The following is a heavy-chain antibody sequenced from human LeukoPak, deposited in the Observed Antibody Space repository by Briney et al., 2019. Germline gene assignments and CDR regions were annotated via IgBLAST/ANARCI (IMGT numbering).Heavy chain of an antibody. Sequence: ASVKVSCKPSGYTFTGYYIHWVRQAPGHGLEWMGWINPNSGATHYAQKFQGSVTMTRDTSISSAYMEVSRLRSDDTALYYCARGSLNDCLSIDMWGQGTMVTVSS. CDR1: GYTFTGYY. CDR2: INPNSGAT. CDR3: ARGSLNDCLSIDM. J-gene: IGHJ3*02. D-gene: IGHD5/OR15-5a*01. V-gene: IGHV1-2*02.